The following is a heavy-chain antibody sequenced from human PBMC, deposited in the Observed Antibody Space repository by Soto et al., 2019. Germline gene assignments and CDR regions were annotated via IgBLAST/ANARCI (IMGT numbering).Heavy chain of an antibody. CDR2: ISAYNGNT. Sequence: GASVKVSCKASGYTFTSYGISWVRQAPGQGLEWMGWISAYNGNTNYAQKLQGRVTMTTDTSTSTAYMELRSLRSDDTAVYYCACDCSGVSCHPYPYYYYCMDVWSQGTTVSVSS. J-gene: IGHJ6*02. CDR1: GYTFTSYG. D-gene: IGHD2-15*01. V-gene: IGHV1-18*01. CDR3: ACDCSGVSCHPYPYYYYCMDV.